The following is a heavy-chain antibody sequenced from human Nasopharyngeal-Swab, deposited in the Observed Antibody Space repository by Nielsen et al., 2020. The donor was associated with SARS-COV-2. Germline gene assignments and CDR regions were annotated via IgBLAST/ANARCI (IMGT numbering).Heavy chain of an antibody. J-gene: IGHJ3*02. CDR2: INPNSGGT. Sequence: ASVQVSCQASGYTFTRYYMLWVRQPPAHGRGGMVWINPNSGGTNYAQKFPGWITTTSDKSISTAYMQLSRLRSDDTAVYYCARSHIVVVAHAFYIWGQGTMVTVSS. V-gene: IGHV1-2*04. CDR1: GYTFTRYY. D-gene: IGHD2-21*01. CDR3: ARSHIVVVAHAFYI.